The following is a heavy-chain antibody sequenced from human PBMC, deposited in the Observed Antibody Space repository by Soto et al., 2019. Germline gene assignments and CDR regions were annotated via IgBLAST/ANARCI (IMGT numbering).Heavy chain of an antibody. CDR2: INAGNGNT. J-gene: IGHJ4*02. CDR3: PRGLNGYLHYFDY. D-gene: IGHD5-12*01. CDR1: GYTFTSYA. V-gene: IGHV1-3*01. Sequence: QVQLVQSGAEVKKPGASVKVSCKASGYTFTSYAMHWVRQAPGQRLEWMGWINAGNGNTKYSQKFQGRVTIIRDTSASTAYMELSSLRSEDTAVYYCPRGLNGYLHYFDYWGQGTLVTVSS.